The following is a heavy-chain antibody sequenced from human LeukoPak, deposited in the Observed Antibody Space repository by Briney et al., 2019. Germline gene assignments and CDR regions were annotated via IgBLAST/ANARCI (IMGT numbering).Heavy chain of an antibody. Sequence: PGGSLRLSCAASGFTFSSYAMHWVRQAPGKGLEWVAFIRYDGSNKYYADSVKGRFTISRDNSKNTLYLQMNSLRAEDTAVYYCAKDGSKYYDFWSGSYAFDIWGQGTMVTVSS. D-gene: IGHD3-3*01. CDR1: GFTFSSYA. J-gene: IGHJ3*02. CDR3: AKDGSKYYDFWSGSYAFDI. CDR2: IRYDGSNK. V-gene: IGHV3-30*02.